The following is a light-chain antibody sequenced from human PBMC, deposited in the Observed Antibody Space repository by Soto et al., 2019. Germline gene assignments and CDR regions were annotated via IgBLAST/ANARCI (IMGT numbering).Light chain of an antibody. CDR2: GGS. CDR3: HRYKSYSEA. Sequence: DIQMPQSPSTLSASVGDRVTITCRASQSISSWLAWYQQKPGKAPKLLIYGGSGLESGGRSRFSGSGSGTEFTLTISSLQPDDFATYYCHRYKSYSEAFGQGTKVDIK. CDR1: QSISSW. V-gene: IGKV1-5*01. J-gene: IGKJ1*01.